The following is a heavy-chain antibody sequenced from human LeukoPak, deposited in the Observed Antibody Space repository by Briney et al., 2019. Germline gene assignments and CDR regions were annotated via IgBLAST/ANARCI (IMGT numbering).Heavy chain of an antibody. J-gene: IGHJ1*01. Sequence: PSETLSLTCTVSDGSISSRYWSWIRQPPGKGLEWMAHIYYSGSIDYNPSLKGRATISIDTSQNQFSLRLSSVTAADTAVYYCARDHYYNSSGYTFRHWGQGTLVTVSS. CDR1: DGSISSRY. D-gene: IGHD3-22*01. V-gene: IGHV4-59*11. CDR3: ARDHYYNSSGYTFRH. CDR2: IYYSGSI.